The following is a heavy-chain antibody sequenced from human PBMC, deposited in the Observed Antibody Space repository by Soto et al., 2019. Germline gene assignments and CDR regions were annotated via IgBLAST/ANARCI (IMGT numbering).Heavy chain of an antibody. CDR1: GFTFSSYS. Sequence: PGGSLRLSCAASGFTFSSYSMNWVRQAPGKGLEWVSDIIDSSSNIYYADSVKGRFTISRDNSKSTLYLQMNSLRAEDTALYYCAKGRSYYYYYGVDVWGQGTTVTVSS. CDR3: AKGRSYYYYYGVDV. CDR2: IIDSSSNI. V-gene: IGHV3-23*01. J-gene: IGHJ6*02.